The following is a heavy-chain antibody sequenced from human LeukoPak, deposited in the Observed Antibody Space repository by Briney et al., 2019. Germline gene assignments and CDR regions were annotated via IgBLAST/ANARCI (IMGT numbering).Heavy chain of an antibody. J-gene: IGHJ4*02. V-gene: IGHV4-61*01. CDR2: IYYGGST. CDR1: GGSISSSSYY. CDR3: AREGQWLFDY. D-gene: IGHD6-19*01. Sequence: SETLSLTCTVSGGSISSSSYYWGWIRQPPGKGLEWIGYIYYGGSTNYNPSLKSRVTISVDTSKNQFSLKLSSVTAADTAVYYCAREGQWLFDYWGQGTLVTVSS.